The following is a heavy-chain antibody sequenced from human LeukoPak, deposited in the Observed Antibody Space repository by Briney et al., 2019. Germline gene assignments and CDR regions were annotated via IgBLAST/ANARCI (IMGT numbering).Heavy chain of an antibody. CDR1: GYTFTSQG. CDR3: ASRSGSTPYYFDY. CDR2: INTYNGKT. D-gene: IGHD3-3*01. J-gene: IGHJ4*02. V-gene: IGHV1-18*01. Sequence: ASVKASCKASGYTFTSQGISWVRQAPGQGLEWMGWINTYNGKTNYAQKFQGRVTMTADTSTSTAYLELRSLRSDDTAVYYCASRSGSTPYYFDYWGQGTLVTVSS.